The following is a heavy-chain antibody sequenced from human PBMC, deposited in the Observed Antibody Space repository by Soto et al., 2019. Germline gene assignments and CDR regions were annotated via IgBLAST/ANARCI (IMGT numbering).Heavy chain of an antibody. V-gene: IGHV1-18*01. D-gene: IGHD1-26*01. CDR2: VSGYNGHT. Sequence: ASVKVSSKASGYTFLSYGITWVRQATGQGLEWMGWVSGYNGHTNYAQKFQGRVTMTRDISTTTAYMELRNLRSDDTAVYYCARLVGPTSSDNWFAPWGQGTLVTVSS. CDR1: GYTFLSYG. J-gene: IGHJ5*02. CDR3: ARLVGPTSSDNWFAP.